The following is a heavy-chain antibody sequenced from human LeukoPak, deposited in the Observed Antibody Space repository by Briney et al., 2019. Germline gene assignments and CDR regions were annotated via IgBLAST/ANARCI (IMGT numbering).Heavy chain of an antibody. Sequence: ASVKVSCKASGYTFTIYYMHWVRQAPGQGLEWMGWINPNSGATSYAQRFQGRVTMTRDTSISTAYMELSGLASDDTAVYYCARNPPYCTSTSCYNDYWGQGTLVTVSS. D-gene: IGHD2-2*02. CDR2: INPNSGAT. CDR3: ARNPPYCTSTSCYNDY. CDR1: GYTFTIYY. J-gene: IGHJ4*02. V-gene: IGHV1-2*02.